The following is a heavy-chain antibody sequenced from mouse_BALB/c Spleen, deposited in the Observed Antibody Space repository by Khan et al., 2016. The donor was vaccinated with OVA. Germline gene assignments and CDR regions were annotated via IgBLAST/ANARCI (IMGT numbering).Heavy chain of an antibody. CDR3: ARGGSSGPAWFAY. CDR1: GYSITSGYF. D-gene: IGHD3-1*01. V-gene: IGHV3-6*02. CDR2: IRYDGNS. Sequence: EVQLQESGPGLVKPSQSLSLTCSVTGYSITSGYFWNWIRQFPGNKLEWMGYIRYDGNSNYNPSLKNRISITRDTSKNKFFLKLNSVTPEDPATYYCARGGSSGPAWFAYWGQGTLVTVSA. J-gene: IGHJ3*01.